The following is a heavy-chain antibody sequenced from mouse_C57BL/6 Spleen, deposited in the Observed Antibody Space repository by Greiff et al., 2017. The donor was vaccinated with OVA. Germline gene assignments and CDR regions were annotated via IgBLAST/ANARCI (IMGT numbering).Heavy chain of an antibody. J-gene: IGHJ4*01. CDR3: ARDIYYDYDVGRVDY. CDR1: GYTFTSYW. CDR2: IDPSDSDT. V-gene: IGHV1-50*01. Sequence: VQLQQPGAELVKPGASVKLSCKASGYTFTSYWMQWVKQRPGQGLEWIGEIDPSDSDTKYTHKITGKATLTVEPSSSTAYMQISSLTSEDSSVYYCARDIYYDYDVGRVDYWGQGTSVTFSS. D-gene: IGHD2-4*01.